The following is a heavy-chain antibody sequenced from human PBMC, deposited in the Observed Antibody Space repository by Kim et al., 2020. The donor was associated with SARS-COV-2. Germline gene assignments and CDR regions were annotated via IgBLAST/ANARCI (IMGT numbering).Heavy chain of an antibody. V-gene: IGHV3-66*01. CDR2: IYSGGST. Sequence: GGSLRLSCAASGFTVSSNYMSWVRQAPGKGLEWVSVIYSGGSTYYADSVKGRFTISRDNSKNTLYLQMNSLRAEDTAVYYCARDKTTVTPLSHYGMDVWGQGTTVTVSS. CDR3: ARDKTTVTPLSHYGMDV. D-gene: IGHD4-4*01. J-gene: IGHJ6*02. CDR1: GFTVSSNY.